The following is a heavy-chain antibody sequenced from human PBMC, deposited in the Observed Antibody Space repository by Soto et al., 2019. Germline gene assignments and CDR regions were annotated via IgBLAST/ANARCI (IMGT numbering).Heavy chain of an antibody. J-gene: IGHJ4*02. CDR2: ISWNSGSI. V-gene: IGHV3-9*01. CDR1: GFTFDDYA. CDR3: AKDIGRGYSYGCDY. Sequence: EVQLVESGGGLVQPGRSLRRSCAASGFTFDDYAMHWVRQAPGKGLEWVSGISWNSGSIGYADSVKGRFTISRDNAKNSLYLQMNSLRAEDTALYYCAKDIGRGYSYGCDYWGQGTLVTVSS. D-gene: IGHD5-18*01.